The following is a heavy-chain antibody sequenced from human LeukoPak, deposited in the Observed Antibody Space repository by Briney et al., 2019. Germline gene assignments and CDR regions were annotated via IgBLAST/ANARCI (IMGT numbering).Heavy chain of an antibody. Sequence: ASVKVSCKASGYTFTGYYMHWVRQAPGQGLEWMGRINPNSGGTNYAQKFQGRVTTTRDTSISTAYMELSRLRSDDTAVYYCARDWGYSYGDDYWGQGTLVTVSS. V-gene: IGHV1-2*06. CDR2: INPNSGGT. D-gene: IGHD5-18*01. CDR3: ARDWGYSYGDDY. J-gene: IGHJ4*02. CDR1: GYTFTGYY.